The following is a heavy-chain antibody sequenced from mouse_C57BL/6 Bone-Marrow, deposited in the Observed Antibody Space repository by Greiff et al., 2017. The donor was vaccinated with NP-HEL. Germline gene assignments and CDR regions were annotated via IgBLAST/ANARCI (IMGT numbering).Heavy chain of an antibody. Sequence: QLQQSGPELVKPGASVKIPCKASGYTFTDYNMDWVKQSHGKSLEWIGDINPNNGGTIYNQKFKGKAKLTVDKSSSTAYMELRSLTSEDTAVYYCARFYDGYYVWYFDVWGTGTTVTVSS. J-gene: IGHJ1*03. V-gene: IGHV1-18*01. CDR1: GYTFTDYN. CDR2: INPNNGGT. D-gene: IGHD2-3*01. CDR3: ARFYDGYYVWYFDV.